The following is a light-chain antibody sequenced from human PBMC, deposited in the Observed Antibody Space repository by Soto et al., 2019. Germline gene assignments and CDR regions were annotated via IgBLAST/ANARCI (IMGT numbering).Light chain of an antibody. Sequence: EIVLTQSPATLSLSPGDRATLSCRAGQSVTTYINWFQQKPGQPPRLLIYEASTRVTGIPDRISGSGSGTDFSLTISSLEPEDSAVYYCQQNSNLQATFGQGTKVDI. CDR3: QQNSNLQAT. J-gene: IGKJ1*01. CDR2: EAS. CDR1: QSVTTY. V-gene: IGKV3-11*01.